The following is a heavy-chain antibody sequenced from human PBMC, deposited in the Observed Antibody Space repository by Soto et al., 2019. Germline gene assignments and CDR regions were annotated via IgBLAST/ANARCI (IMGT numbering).Heavy chain of an antibody. D-gene: IGHD3-22*01. Sequence: SETLSLTCVVSGGSISDSDWWSWVRQPPGKGLEWSGEIFHSGSTNHNPSHKSRVTMSVDKYKNQFSLKLYSVTAADTAVYFCARDASFDIGGYYYVCWFDLWGQGTPVTVSS. CDR1: GGSISDSDW. CDR2: IFHSGST. J-gene: IGHJ5*02. CDR3: ARDASFDIGGYYYVCWFDL. V-gene: IGHV4-4*02.